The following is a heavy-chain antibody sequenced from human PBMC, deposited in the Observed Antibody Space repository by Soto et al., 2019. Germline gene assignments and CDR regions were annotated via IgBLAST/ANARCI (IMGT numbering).Heavy chain of an antibody. D-gene: IGHD6-13*01. CDR1: GFTVSSNY. V-gene: IGHV3-53*02. Sequence: EVQLVETGGGLIQPGGSLRLSCAASGFTVSSNYMSWVRQAPGKGLEWVSVIYSGGSTYYADSVKGRFTISRDNSKNTLYLQMNSLRAEDTAVYYCATLIAAADPTPFDYWGQGTLVTVSS. CDR3: ATLIAAADPTPFDY. J-gene: IGHJ4*02. CDR2: IYSGGST.